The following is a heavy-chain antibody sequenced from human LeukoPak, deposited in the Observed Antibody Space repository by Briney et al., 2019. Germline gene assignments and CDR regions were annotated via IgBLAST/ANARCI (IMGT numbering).Heavy chain of an antibody. CDR2: IWYDGSNK. CDR1: GFTFSSYG. Sequence: PGRSLRLSCAASGFTFSSYGMHWVRQAPGKGLEWVAVIWYDGSNKYYADSVKGRFTISRDNSKNPLYLQMNSLRAEDTAVYYCAREIVGGGGGSYFDSWGREPLVPAS. CDR3: AREIVGGGGGSYFDS. J-gene: IGHJ4*02. D-gene: IGHD3-16*01. V-gene: IGHV3-33*01.